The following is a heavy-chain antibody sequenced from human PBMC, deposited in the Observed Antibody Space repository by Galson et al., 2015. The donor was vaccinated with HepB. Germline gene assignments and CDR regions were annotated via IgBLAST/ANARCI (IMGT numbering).Heavy chain of an antibody. D-gene: IGHD6-13*01. CDR1: GFSFSDYY. CDR3: ARLKGGGSSWYDY. Sequence: SLRLSCAASGFSFSDYYMSWIRQAPGKGLEWVSYISSSSTYTNYADSVRARFTISRDNAKNSLYLQMNSLRADDTAVYYCARLKGGGSSWYDYWGQGTLVTVSS. CDR2: ISSSSTYT. V-gene: IGHV3-11*06. J-gene: IGHJ4*02.